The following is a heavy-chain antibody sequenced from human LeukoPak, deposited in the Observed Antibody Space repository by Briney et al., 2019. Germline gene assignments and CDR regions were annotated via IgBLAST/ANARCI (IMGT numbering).Heavy chain of an antibody. D-gene: IGHD3-10*01. CDR3: AKSRSGNYYRSLGD. CDR2: ISGSGGNT. V-gene: IGHV3-23*01. Sequence: GGSLRLFCAASGFTFSSYAMSWVRQAPGKGLVWVSVISGSGGNTYYADSVKGRFTISRDNSKNTLYLQMNSLRVEDTAVYYCAKSRSGNYYRSLGDWGQGTLVTVSS. J-gene: IGHJ4*02. CDR1: GFTFSSYA.